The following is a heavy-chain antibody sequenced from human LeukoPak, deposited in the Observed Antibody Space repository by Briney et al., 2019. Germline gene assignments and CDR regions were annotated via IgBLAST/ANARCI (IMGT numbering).Heavy chain of an antibody. CDR1: GGSISSSSYY. Sequence: SETLSLTCTVSGGSISSSSYYWGWIRQPPGKWLEWIGSIYYSGSTYYNPSLKSRVTISVDTSKNQFSLKLSSVTAADTAVYYCARQHARGYSYAQFDYWGQGTLVTVSS. J-gene: IGHJ4*02. CDR3: ARQHARGYSYAQFDY. CDR2: IYYSGST. D-gene: IGHD5-18*01. V-gene: IGHV4-39*01.